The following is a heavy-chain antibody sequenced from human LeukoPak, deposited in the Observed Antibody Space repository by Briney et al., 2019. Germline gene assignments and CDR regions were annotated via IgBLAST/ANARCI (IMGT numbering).Heavy chain of an antibody. CDR2: VHYSGST. J-gene: IGHJ3*01. CDR3: ATSIGPYGSKNGFDV. V-gene: IGHV4-59*08. Sequence: SEALSLTYPVSSGSISNYYWTWIRPTQGTGLEWIGNVHYSGSTNYNPSLKSRVSISLDTSRNQFSLTLTSVTGADTAVYYCATSIGPYGSKNGFDVWGQGTMVTVSS. CDR1: SGSISNYY. D-gene: IGHD1-26*01.